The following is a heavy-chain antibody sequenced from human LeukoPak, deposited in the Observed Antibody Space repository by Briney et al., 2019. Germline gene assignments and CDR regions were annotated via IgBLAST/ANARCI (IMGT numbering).Heavy chain of an antibody. Sequence: PSETLSLTCTVSGGSISSYYWSWIRQPPGKGLEWIGYIYYSGSTNYNPSLKSRVTISVDTSKNQFSLKLSSVTAADTAAYYCARRHYYGSGSYDAWGQGTLVTVSS. D-gene: IGHD3-10*01. CDR1: GGSISSYY. CDR2: IYYSGST. CDR3: ARRHYYGSGSYDA. V-gene: IGHV4-59*08. J-gene: IGHJ5*02.